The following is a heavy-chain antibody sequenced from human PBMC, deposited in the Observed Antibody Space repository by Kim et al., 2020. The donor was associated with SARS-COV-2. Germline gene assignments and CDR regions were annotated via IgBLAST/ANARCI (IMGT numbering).Heavy chain of an antibody. J-gene: IGHJ6*02. V-gene: IGHV3-23*01. Sequence: DSVKGRFTVSRDNSKNTLYLQIDSLTGEDTAVYYCAKFDCSSASCPYGMDVWGQGTTVTVSS. CDR3: AKFDCSSASCPYGMDV. D-gene: IGHD2-2*01.